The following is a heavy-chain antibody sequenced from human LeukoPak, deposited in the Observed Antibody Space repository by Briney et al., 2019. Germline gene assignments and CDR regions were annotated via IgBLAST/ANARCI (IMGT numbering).Heavy chain of an antibody. D-gene: IGHD3-10*01. V-gene: IGHV3-23*01. Sequence: PGGSLRLSCAASGFTFSSYAMSWVRQAPGKGLEWVSAISGSGGSTYYADSVKGRFTISRDNSKNTLYLQMNSLRAEDTAVYYCAKDLLLWFGELDWFDPWGQGTLVTVSS. CDR1: GFTFSSYA. J-gene: IGHJ5*02. CDR2: ISGSGGST. CDR3: AKDLLLWFGELDWFDP.